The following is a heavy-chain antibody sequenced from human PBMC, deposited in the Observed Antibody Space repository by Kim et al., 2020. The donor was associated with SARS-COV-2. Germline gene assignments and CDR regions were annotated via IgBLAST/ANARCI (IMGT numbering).Heavy chain of an antibody. D-gene: IGHD3-9*01. J-gene: IGHJ4*02. V-gene: IGHV4-39*01. Sequence: SRVTISVDTSKNQFSLKLSSVTAADTAVYYCARHEEGDYDILTGLTLFDYWGQGTLVTVSS. CDR3: ARHEEGDYDILTGLTLFDY.